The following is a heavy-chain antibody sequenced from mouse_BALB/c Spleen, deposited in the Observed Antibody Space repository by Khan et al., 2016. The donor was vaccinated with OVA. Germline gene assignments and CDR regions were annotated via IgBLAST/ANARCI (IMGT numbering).Heavy chain of an antibody. D-gene: IGHD1-3*01. CDR3: ARGSGKSRFAY. Sequence: QVQLQQSGAELVRPGVSVKISCKGSAYTFTDYAMHWVKQSHAKRLEWIGVISSYYGDATYNQKFKGKATMTVDKSSSTAYMELDRLTSEDSAICYCARGSGKSRFAYWGQGTLVSVSA. J-gene: IGHJ3*01. CDR2: ISSYYGDA. CDR1: AYTFTDYA. V-gene: IGHV1S137*01.